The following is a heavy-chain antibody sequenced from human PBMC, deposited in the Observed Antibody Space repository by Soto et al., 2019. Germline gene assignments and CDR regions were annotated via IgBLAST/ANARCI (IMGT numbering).Heavy chain of an antibody. J-gene: IGHJ4*02. Sequence: EVQLLESGGGLVQPGGSLRLSCAASGFTFSSYAMSWVRQAPGKGLEWVSAISGSGGSTYYADSVKGRFTISRDNSKNTLYLQMNSLRAEDTTVYYCAKDQTHYYDSSGAFDYWGQGTLVTVSS. D-gene: IGHD3-22*01. CDR1: GFTFSSYA. CDR3: AKDQTHYYDSSGAFDY. V-gene: IGHV3-23*01. CDR2: ISGSGGST.